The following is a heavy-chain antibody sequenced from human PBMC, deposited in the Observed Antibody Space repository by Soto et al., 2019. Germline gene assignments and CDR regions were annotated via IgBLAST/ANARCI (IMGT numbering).Heavy chain of an antibody. J-gene: IGHJ6*02. D-gene: IGHD5-18*01. CDR1: GFTFSSYA. CDR3: ARDFSGPVVPIQLWFYYYYYGMDV. Sequence: QVQLVESGGGVVQPGRSLRLSCAASGFTFSSYAVHWVRQAPGKGLEWVAVISYDGSNKYYADSVKGRFTISRDNSKNTLYLQMNSLRAEDTAVYYCARDFSGPVVPIQLWFYYYYYGMDVWGQGTTVTVSS. CDR2: ISYDGSNK. V-gene: IGHV3-30-3*01.